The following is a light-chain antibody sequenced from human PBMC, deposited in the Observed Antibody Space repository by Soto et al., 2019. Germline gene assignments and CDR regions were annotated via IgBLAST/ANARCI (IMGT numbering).Light chain of an antibody. CDR2: DAI. V-gene: IGKV3-11*01. J-gene: IGKJ5*01. CDR3: QQRTNWPTST. CDR1: QNVRSY. Sequence: EIVLTQSPATLSLSPGERATLSCRASQNVRSYLAWYQQKPGQAPRLLIHDAISRATGIPARFSGSGSGTDFILTISSLEPEDFAVYYCQQRTNWPTSTFGQGTRLEIK.